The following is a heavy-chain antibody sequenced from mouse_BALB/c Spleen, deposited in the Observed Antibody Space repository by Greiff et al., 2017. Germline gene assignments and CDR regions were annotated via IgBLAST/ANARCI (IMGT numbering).Heavy chain of an antibody. V-gene: IGHV3-6*02. CDR1: GYSITSGYY. J-gene: IGHJ2*01. Sequence: EVKLMESGPGLVKPSQSLSLTCSVTGYSITSGYYWNWIRQFPGNKLEWMGYISYDGSNNYNPSLKNRISITRDTSKNQFFLKLNSVTTEDTATYYCARGQYSNYIDYWGQGTTLTVSS. D-gene: IGHD2-5*01. CDR3: ARGQYSNYIDY. CDR2: ISYDGSN.